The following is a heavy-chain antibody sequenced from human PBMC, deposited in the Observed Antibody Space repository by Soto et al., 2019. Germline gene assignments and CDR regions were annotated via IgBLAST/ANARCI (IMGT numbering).Heavy chain of an antibody. Sequence: EVQLVESGGGLVKPGGSLRLSCAASGFTFSNAWMSWVRQAPGKGLEWVGRIKSKTDGGTTDYAAPVKGRFTISRDDSKNTLYLQMNSLKTEDTAVYYCTTPYCTNSVGCDYWGQGTLVTVSS. V-gene: IGHV3-15*01. CDR1: GFTFSNAW. D-gene: IGHD2-8*01. J-gene: IGHJ4*02. CDR2: IKSKTDGGTT. CDR3: TTPYCTNSVGCDY.